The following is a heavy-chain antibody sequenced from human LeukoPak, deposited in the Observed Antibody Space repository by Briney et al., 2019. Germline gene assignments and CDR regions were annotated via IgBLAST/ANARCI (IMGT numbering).Heavy chain of an antibody. J-gene: IGHJ4*02. CDR2: IIPILGIA. CDR3: ARDLPYYYDSSGFKTMDY. CDR1: GGTFSSYA. V-gene: IGHV1-69*04. Sequence: ASVKVSCKASGGTFSSYAISWVRQAPGQGLEWMGRIIPILGIANYAQKFQGRVTITADKSTSTAYMELSSLRSEDTAVYYCARDLPYYYDSSGFKTMDYWGQGTLVTVSS. D-gene: IGHD3-22*01.